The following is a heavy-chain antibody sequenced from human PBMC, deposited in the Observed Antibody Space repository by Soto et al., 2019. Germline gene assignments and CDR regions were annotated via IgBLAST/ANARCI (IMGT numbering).Heavy chain of an antibody. CDR1: GYTFTSYA. D-gene: IGHD2-2*02. V-gene: IGHV1-3*01. CDR2: INAGNGNT. J-gene: IGHJ5*02. CDR3: AREDCSSTSCYTPRGRWFGP. Sequence: GASVKVSCKASGYTFTSYAMHWVRQAPGQRLEWMGWINAGNGNTKYSQKFQGRVTITRDTSASTAYMELSSLRSEDTAVYYCAREDCSSTSCYTPRGRWFGPWGQGTLVTVSS.